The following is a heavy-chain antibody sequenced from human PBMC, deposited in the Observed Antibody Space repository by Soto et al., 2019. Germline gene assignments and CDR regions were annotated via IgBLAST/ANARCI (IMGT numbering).Heavy chain of an antibody. CDR3: ARRIVSTETCDY. CDR1: GGSLTSYY. Sequence: PSETLSLTCTVSGGSLTSYYWSWIRQPPGKGLEWIGFVYYTGIARYNPSLKSRVTISVDTSKNQFSLKLTSVTAADTAIYYCARRIVSTETCDYWGQGTLVTVSS. J-gene: IGHJ4*02. V-gene: IGHV4-59*08. CDR2: VYYTGIA. D-gene: IGHD5-12*01.